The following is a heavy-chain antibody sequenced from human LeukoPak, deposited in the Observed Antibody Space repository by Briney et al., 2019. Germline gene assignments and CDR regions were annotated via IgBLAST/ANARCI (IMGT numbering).Heavy chain of an antibody. CDR2: ISGSGGSA. D-gene: IGHD2-2*01. J-gene: IGHJ5*02. CDR1: GFTFSSYA. Sequence: GGSLRLSCAASGFTFSSYAMSWVRQAPGKGLEWVSAISGSGGSAYYADSVKGRFTISRDNSKNTLYLQMNSLRAEDTAVYYCAKWAHRLGCSSTSCYEGPWGQGTLVTVSS. CDR3: AKWAHRLGCSSTSCYEGP. V-gene: IGHV3-23*01.